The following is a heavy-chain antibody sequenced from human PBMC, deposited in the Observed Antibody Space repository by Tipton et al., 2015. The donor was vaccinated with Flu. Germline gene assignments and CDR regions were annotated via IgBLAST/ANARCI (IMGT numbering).Heavy chain of an antibody. J-gene: IGHJ4*02. CDR2: IYYSGST. CDR1: GGSISSGGYY. Sequence: TLSLTCTVSGGSISSGGYYWSWFRHHPGKGLEWIGYIYYSGSTYYNPSLKSRVTISVDTSKNQFSLKLSSVTAADTAVYYCARSLRYSPGLGCFDYWGQGTLVTVSS. CDR3: ARSLRYSPGLGCFDY. V-gene: IGHV4-31*03. D-gene: IGHD3-9*01.